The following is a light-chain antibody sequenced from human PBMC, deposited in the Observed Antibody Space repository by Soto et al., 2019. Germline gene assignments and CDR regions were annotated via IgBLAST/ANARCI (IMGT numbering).Light chain of an antibody. Sequence: QSVLTQPASVSGSPGQSITISCTGTSSDVGSHNSVSWYQQCPGQAPKLMIYEVSNRPSGVSNRFSGSKSGNTASLTISGLQAEDAADYYCNSYTSRYTYIFGTGTKLTVL. CDR2: EVS. CDR1: SSDVGSHNS. J-gene: IGLJ1*01. V-gene: IGLV2-14*01. CDR3: NSYTSRYTYI.